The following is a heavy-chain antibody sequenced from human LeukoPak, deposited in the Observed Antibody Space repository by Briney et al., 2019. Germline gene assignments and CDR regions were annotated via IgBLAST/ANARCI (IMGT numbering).Heavy chain of an antibody. D-gene: IGHD3-22*01. CDR1: GFTFSDYY. V-gene: IGHV3-11*01. CDR2: ISSSGSTI. Sequence: GGSLRLSCAASGFTFSDYYMSWVRQAPRKGLEWVSYISSSGSTIYYADSVKGRFTISRDNAKNSLYLQMNSLRAEDTAVYYCAREAYYDSSGSFDYWGQGTLVTVSS. J-gene: IGHJ4*02. CDR3: AREAYYDSSGSFDY.